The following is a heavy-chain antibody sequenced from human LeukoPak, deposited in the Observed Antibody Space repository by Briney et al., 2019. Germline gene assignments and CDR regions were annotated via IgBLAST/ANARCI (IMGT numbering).Heavy chain of an antibody. CDR3: ARGGLTIVVTKGAFDI. J-gene: IGHJ3*02. CDR1: GFTFSSYG. Sequence: GGSLRLSCAASGFTFSSYGMHWVRQAPGKGLEWVAVIWYDGSNKYYADSVKGRFTISRDNSKNSLYLQMNSLRAEDPAVYYCARGGLTIVVTKGAFDIWGQGTMVTVSS. CDR2: IWYDGSNK. V-gene: IGHV3-33*01. D-gene: IGHD3-22*01.